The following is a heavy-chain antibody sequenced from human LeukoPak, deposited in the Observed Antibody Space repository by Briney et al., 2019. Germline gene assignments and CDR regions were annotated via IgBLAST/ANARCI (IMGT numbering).Heavy chain of an antibody. J-gene: IGHJ6*03. CDR3: ARQPRTYCSSTSCRSYYYYYMDV. V-gene: IGHV4-34*01. Sequence: SETLSLTCAVYGGSFSGYYWSWIRQPPGKGLEWIGEINHSGSTNYNPSLKSRVTISVDTSKNQFSLKLSSVTAADTAVYYCARQPRTYCSSTSCRSYYYYYMDVWGKGTTVTISS. D-gene: IGHD2-2*01. CDR1: GGSFSGYY. CDR2: INHSGST.